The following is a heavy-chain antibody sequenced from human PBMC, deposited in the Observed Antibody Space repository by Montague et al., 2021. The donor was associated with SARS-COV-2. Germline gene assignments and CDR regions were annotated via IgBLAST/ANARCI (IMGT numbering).Heavy chain of an antibody. J-gene: IGHJ6*02. CDR3: ARVGVGTMVRGVIPAYYYSGMDV. CDR1: GGSISSGSYY. D-gene: IGHD3-10*01. CDR2: IYTSGST. V-gene: IGHV4-61*02. Sequence: TLSLTCTVSGGSISSGSYYWSWIRQPAGKGLEWIGRIYTSGSTNYNPSLKSRVTISVDTSKNQFSLELSSVTAADTAVYYCARVGVGTMVRGVIPAYYYSGMDVWGQGTTVTVSS.